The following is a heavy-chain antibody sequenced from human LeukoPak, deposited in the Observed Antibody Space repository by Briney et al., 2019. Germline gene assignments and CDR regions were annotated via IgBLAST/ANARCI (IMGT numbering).Heavy chain of an antibody. V-gene: IGHV4-59*01. CDR3: ARNRVGDRAFDAFDI. D-gene: IGHD3-10*01. CDR1: GGSISSYY. J-gene: IGHJ3*02. Sequence: SETLSLTCTVSGGSISSYYWSWIRQPPGKGLEWIGYIYYSGSTNYNPSLKSRITISVYTSKNQFSLKLSSVTAADTAVYYCARNRVGDRAFDAFDIWGQGTMVTVSS. CDR2: IYYSGST.